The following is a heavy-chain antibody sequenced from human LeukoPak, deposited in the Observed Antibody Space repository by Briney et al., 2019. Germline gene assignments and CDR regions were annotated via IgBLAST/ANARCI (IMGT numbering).Heavy chain of an antibody. V-gene: IGHV4-31*03. Sequence: SETLSVTCTVSGGSISSGGYYWSWIRQHPGKGLEWIGYIYYSGSTYYNPSLKSRVTISVDTSKNQFSLKLSSVTAADTAVYYCARYSIRVTADAFDIWGQGTMVTVSS. D-gene: IGHD4-11*01. CDR2: IYYSGST. CDR1: GGSISSGGYY. CDR3: ARYSIRVTADAFDI. J-gene: IGHJ3*02.